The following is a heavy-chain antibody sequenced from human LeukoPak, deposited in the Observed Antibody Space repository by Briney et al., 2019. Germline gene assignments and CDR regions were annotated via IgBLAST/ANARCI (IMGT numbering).Heavy chain of an antibody. CDR1: GGSISSSSYY. CDR3: AREAAAAGGTHDAFDI. J-gene: IGHJ3*02. D-gene: IGHD6-13*01. Sequence: SETLSLTCTVSGGSISSSSYYWGWIRQPPGKGLEWIGSIYYSGSTYYNPSLKSRVTISVDTSKNQFSLKLSSVTAADTAVYYCAREAAAAGGTHDAFDIWGQGTMVTVSS. V-gene: IGHV4-39*07. CDR2: IYYSGST.